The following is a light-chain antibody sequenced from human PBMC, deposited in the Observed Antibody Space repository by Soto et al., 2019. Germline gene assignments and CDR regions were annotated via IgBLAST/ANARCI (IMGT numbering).Light chain of an antibody. CDR3: LQDFQYPRT. V-gene: IGKV1-6*01. J-gene: IGKJ1*01. Sequence: AILMTQSPYSLSASLGDSVTITCRARPFIRNHFAWYQQRPGKAPKLLIYEASTLQSGVPSRFSGNFSATNFSLTIGSLQSEDFAAYYCLQDFQYPRTFGQGTKV. CDR1: PFIRNH. CDR2: EAS.